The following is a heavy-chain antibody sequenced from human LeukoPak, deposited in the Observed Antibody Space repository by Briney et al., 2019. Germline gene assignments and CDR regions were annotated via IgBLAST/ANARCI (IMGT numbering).Heavy chain of an antibody. CDR1: GFTFSSYA. CDR2: ISGSGGST. D-gene: IGHD3-9*01. J-gene: IGHJ4*02. V-gene: IGHV3-23*01. CDR3: AKEAGRYFDWTHTYFDY. Sequence: PGGSLRLSCAASGFTFSSYAMSWVRQAPGKGLEWVSAISGSGGSTYYADSVKGRFTISRDNSKNTLYLQMNSLRAEDTAVYYCAKEAGRYFDWTHTYFDYWGQGTLVTVSS.